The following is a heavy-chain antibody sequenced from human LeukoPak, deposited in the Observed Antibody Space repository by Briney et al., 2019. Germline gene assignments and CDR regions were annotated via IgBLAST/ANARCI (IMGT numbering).Heavy chain of an antibody. Sequence: GGSLRLSCSASEFTFTSHVMHWVRQAPGKGLQYVSGISMSVQTTYYAGSVKGRFTISRDSSKNTVYLQMNSLTAEDTAVYYCVREGLERRTNFDYWGQGTLVSVSS. J-gene: IGHJ4*02. CDR2: ISMSVQTT. CDR1: EFTFTSHV. V-gene: IGHV3-64D*06. D-gene: IGHD1-1*01. CDR3: VREGLERRTNFDY.